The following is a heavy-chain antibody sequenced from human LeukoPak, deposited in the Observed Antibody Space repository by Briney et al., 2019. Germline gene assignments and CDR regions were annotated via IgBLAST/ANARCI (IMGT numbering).Heavy chain of an antibody. CDR3: SRDQTPYY. CDR1: GFTFGDYA. Sequence: GGSLRLSCTASGFTFGDYAMTWVRQAPGKGLEWVGFIRSKIYGGTPEYPASVKGRFTISRDDSQGIAYLQMNSLITEDTAVYYCSRDQTPYYWGQGTLVTVSS. CDR2: IRSKIYGGTP. V-gene: IGHV3-49*04. J-gene: IGHJ4*02.